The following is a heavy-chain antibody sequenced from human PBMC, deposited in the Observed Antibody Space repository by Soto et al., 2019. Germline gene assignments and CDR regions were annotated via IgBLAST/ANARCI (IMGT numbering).Heavy chain of an antibody. J-gene: IGHJ3*02. D-gene: IGHD6-6*01. CDR1: GYTFTSYY. CDR2: INPSGGST. Sequence: QVQLVQSGAEVKKPGASVKVSCKASGYTFTSYYMHWVRQAPGQGLEWMGIINPSGGSTSYAQKFQGRVTMTRDTSTSTVYRELSSLRSEDTAVYYCARDWGDYSSSSPDDAFDIWGQGTMVTVSS. CDR3: ARDWGDYSSSSPDDAFDI. V-gene: IGHV1-46*01.